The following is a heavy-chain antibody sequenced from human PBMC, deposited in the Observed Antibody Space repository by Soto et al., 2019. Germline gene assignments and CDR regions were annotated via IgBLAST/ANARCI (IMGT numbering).Heavy chain of an antibody. CDR2: IWYDGSNK. CDR1: GLTFNSYG. CDR3: ARESYSSCWYDGNVMDV. D-gene: IGHD6-13*01. Sequence: GRYPKISSAAYGLTFNSYGMHWVRQAPGKGLEWVAVIWYDGSNKYYADSVQGRLTLSRDNSKNTLYLQINSLRAEDTAVYYSARESYSSCWYDGNVMDVCGQGTTVIVSS. V-gene: IGHV3-33*01. J-gene: IGHJ6*02.